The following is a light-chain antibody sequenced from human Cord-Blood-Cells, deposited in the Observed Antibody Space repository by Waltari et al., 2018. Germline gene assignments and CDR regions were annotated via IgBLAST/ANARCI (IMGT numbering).Light chain of an antibody. CDR3: SSYTSSSTLRV. V-gene: IGLV2-14*01. CDR1: SSDVGGYNY. CDR2: EVS. Sequence: QSALTQPASLSGSPGQSITISCTGTSSDVGGYNYVSWSQQHPGKAPKLMIYEVSNRPSGVSNRFSGSNCGNTGSLTISGLQAEDEAYYYCSSYTSSSTLRVFGGGTKLTVL. J-gene: IGLJ3*02.